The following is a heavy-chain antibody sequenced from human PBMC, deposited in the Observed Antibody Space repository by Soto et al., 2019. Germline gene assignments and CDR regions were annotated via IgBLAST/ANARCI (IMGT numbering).Heavy chain of an antibody. Sequence: EVQLVESGGGLVQPGGSLKLSCAASGFTFSGSAMHWVRQASGKGLEWVGRIRSKANSYATAYAASVKGRFTISRDDSKNTAYLQMNSLKTEDTAVYYCTRPSYLLSVVWGQGTTVTVSS. CDR1: GFTFSGSA. V-gene: IGHV3-73*02. CDR3: TRPSYLLSVV. J-gene: IGHJ6*02. D-gene: IGHD1-26*01. CDR2: IRSKANSYAT.